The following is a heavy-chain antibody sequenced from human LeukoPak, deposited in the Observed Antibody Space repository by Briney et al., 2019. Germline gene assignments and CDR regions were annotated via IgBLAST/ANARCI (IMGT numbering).Heavy chain of an antibody. CDR1: GFTFSSYA. Sequence: GGSLRLSCAASGFTFSSYAMSWVRQAPGKGLEWVSAISGSGGSTYYADSVKGRFTISRDNSKNTLYLQMNSLRAEDTAVYYCARRADIVVVPAAMLGLYFDYWGQGTLVTVSS. V-gene: IGHV3-23*01. CDR2: ISGSGGST. D-gene: IGHD2-2*01. CDR3: ARRADIVVVPAAMLGLYFDY. J-gene: IGHJ4*02.